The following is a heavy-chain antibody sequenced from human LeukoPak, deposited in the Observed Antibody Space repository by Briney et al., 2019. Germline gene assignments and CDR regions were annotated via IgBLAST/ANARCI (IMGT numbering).Heavy chain of an antibody. CDR1: GFTFSSYG. CDR3: AKDGRDYGDYVDY. D-gene: IGHD4-17*01. V-gene: IGHV3-30*18. CDR2: ISYDGSNK. J-gene: IGHJ4*02. Sequence: GRSLRLSCAASGFTFSSYGMHRVRQAPGKGLEWVAVISYDGSNKYYADSVKGRFTISRDNSKNTLYLQMNSLRAEDTAVYYCAKDGRDYGDYVDYWGQGTLVTVSS.